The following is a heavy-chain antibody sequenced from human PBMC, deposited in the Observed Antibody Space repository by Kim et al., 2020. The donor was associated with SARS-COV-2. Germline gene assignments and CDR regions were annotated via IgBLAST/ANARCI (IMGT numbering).Heavy chain of an antibody. D-gene: IGHD6-13*01. CDR3: ARDAAAAGPNYFDY. Sequence: SQKFQGRVTIPRATSASTAYMELSSLRSEDTAVYYCARDAAAAGPNYFDYWGQGTLVTVSS. V-gene: IGHV1-3*01. J-gene: IGHJ4*02.